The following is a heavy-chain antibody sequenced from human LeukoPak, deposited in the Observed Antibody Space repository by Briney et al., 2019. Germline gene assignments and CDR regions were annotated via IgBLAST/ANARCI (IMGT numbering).Heavy chain of an antibody. J-gene: IGHJ6*04. CDR2: IIPIFGTA. D-gene: IGHD2-2*01. V-gene: IGHV1-69*01. CDR3: ARVDDIVVVPAAMGVRSGAYYYYGMDV. Sequence: GASVNVSCKASGGTFSSYAISWVRQAPGQGLEWMGGIIPIFGTANYAQKFQGRATITADESTSTAYMELSSLRSEDTAVYYCARVDDIVVVPAAMGVRSGAYYYYGMDVWGKGTTVTVSS. CDR1: GGTFSSYA.